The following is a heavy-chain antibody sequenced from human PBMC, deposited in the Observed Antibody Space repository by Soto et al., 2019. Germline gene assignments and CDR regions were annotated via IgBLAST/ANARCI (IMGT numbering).Heavy chain of an antibody. Sequence: QVQLVESGGGVVQPGTSLRLSCAASGFVFSGYGFHWVRQAPGKGLEWVALIWFDGSKEDYSGAVKDRFTISRDNSKNMIYLQMNSLRVEDTALYYCARDRATVSRWIDGMDVWGQGTTVTVSS. CDR3: ARDRATVSRWIDGMDV. D-gene: IGHD4-4*01. J-gene: IGHJ6*02. V-gene: IGHV3-33*01. CDR1: GFVFSGYG. CDR2: IWFDGSKE.